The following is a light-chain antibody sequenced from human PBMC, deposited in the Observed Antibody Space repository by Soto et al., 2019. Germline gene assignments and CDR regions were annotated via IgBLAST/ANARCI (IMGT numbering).Light chain of an antibody. CDR1: SSDVGGYNY. CDR3: TSYTSTSTLEV. V-gene: IGLV2-14*03. CDR2: DVV. Sequence: QSVLTQPASVSGSPGQSITISCTGTSSDVGGYNYVSWYQHDPGKAPKLMIFDVVYRPSGVSDRFSGSKSGNTASLTISGLQAEDEADYYCTSYTSTSTLEVFGGGTKLTVL. J-gene: IGLJ2*01.